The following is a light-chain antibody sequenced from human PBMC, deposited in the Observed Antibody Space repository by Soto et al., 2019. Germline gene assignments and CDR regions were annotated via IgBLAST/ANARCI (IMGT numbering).Light chain of an antibody. CDR1: LTSGDS. V-gene: IGKV1-16*01. CDR3: QQYLSSPPT. CDR2: GAS. Sequence: MSLTPSSLSASLGDRVTITCLASLTSGDSLSWFQQKVGKPPTLLIYGASALQSGVPARFSGSGSGTDFTLTISSLQPEDFATYYCQQYLSSPPTFGQGTHVEIK. J-gene: IGKJ5*01.